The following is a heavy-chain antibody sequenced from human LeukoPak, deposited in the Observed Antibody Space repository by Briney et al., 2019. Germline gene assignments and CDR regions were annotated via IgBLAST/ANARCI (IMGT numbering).Heavy chain of an antibody. Sequence: GGSLRLSCAASGFIFNDYYMTWIRQAPGKGLEWISYISKSGGSIYYADTVKGRFTISRDNAKNSVYLQLDSLRAEDTGFYYCARDRGSIAVTGTGWFDPWGQGTLVTVSS. CDR2: ISKSGGSI. D-gene: IGHD6-19*01. CDR3: ARDRGSIAVTGTGWFDP. V-gene: IGHV3-11*01. CDR1: GFIFNDYY. J-gene: IGHJ5*02.